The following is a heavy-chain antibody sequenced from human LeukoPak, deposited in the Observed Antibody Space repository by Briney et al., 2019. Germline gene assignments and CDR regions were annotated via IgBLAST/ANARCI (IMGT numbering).Heavy chain of an antibody. CDR2: IDGSGGGT. J-gene: IGHJ4*02. V-gene: IGHV3-23*01. D-gene: IGHD3-22*01. Sequence: GGSLRLSCAASGFTYNNYAMSWVRQAPGKRLEWVSSIDGSGGGTYYADFVKGRSTISRDNSKNTLNLQMNSLRAEDTAVYYCAKDVGDDSSGAPWYFDYWGQGTLVTVSS. CDR1: GFTYNNYA. CDR3: AKDVGDDSSGAPWYFDY.